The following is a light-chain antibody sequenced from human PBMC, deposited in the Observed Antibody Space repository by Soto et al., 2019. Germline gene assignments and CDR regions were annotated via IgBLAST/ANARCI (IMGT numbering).Light chain of an antibody. CDR3: QQYGSSPPYT. V-gene: IGKV3-20*01. J-gene: IGKJ2*01. CDR1: QSISNNY. Sequence: EVVLTQSPGTLSLSPGERATLSCRASQSISNNYFAWYQQKPGQAPSLLIFGSSDSATGIPDRFSGSGSGTDFTLTISRLEPEDFAVYYCQQYGSSPPYTFGQGTKLEIK. CDR2: GSS.